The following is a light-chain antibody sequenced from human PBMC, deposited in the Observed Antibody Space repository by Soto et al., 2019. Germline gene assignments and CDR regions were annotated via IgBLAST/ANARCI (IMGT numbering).Light chain of an antibody. V-gene: IGKV3-15*01. Sequence: EIVMTQSPATLSVSPGERATLSCRASQSVGSNLAWYQLKPGQAPRLLLYGASTRATGIPARFSGSGSGTDFTLTISSLQSEDFAIYFCQQYNNWPPERTFGQGTKVEIK. CDR1: QSVGSN. CDR3: QQYNNWPPERT. CDR2: GAS. J-gene: IGKJ1*01.